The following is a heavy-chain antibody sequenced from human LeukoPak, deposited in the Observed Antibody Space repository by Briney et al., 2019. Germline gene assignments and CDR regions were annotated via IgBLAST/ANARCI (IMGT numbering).Heavy chain of an antibody. CDR3: AKVLGSRIAVSDPFDY. J-gene: IGHJ4*02. D-gene: IGHD2-21*01. CDR2: ISGSGGTI. CDR1: GFPFSGYA. V-gene: IGHV3-23*01. Sequence: GGSLRLSCAASGFPFSGYALNWVRQAPGKGLEWVSAISGSGGTILYADSVKGRFTISRDHSKNTLYLQMNSLRAEDTAVYYCAKVLGSRIAVSDPFDYWGQGTLVTVSS.